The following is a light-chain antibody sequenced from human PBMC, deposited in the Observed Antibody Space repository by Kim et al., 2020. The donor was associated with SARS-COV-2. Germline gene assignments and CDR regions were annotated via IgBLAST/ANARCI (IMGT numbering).Light chain of an antibody. Sequence: DIQMTQSPPSLSASVGDRVTLTCRASRGISNYLSWYQQEPGKAPRLLIYAAPSLQSGVPSRFSGSGSATDFTLTISSLQPEDFATYYCQQSYNTPYTFGQGTKLEI. CDR2: AAP. CDR1: RGISNY. J-gene: IGKJ2*01. CDR3: QQSYNTPYT. V-gene: IGKV1-39*01.